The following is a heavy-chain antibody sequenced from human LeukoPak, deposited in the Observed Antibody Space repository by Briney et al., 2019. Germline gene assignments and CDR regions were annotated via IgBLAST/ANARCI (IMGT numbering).Heavy chain of an antibody. V-gene: IGHV4-59*01. Sequence: SGTLSLTCTVSGGSISSYYWSWIRPPPGKGLEWIGYIYYSGSTNYNSSLKSRVTISVDTSKNQFSLKLSSVTAADTAVYYCARGNYDIFLDYWGQGTLVTVSS. D-gene: IGHD3-9*01. CDR3: ARGNYDIFLDY. J-gene: IGHJ4*02. CDR1: GGSISSYY. CDR2: IYYSGST.